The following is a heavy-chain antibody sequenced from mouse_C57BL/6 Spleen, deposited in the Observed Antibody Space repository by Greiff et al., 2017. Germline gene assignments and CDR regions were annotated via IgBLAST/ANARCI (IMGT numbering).Heavy chain of an antibody. CDR3: TRGEIYFAMDY. V-gene: IGHV1-15*01. J-gene: IGHJ4*01. CDR2: IDPETGGT. Sequence: QVHVKQSGAELVRPGASVTLSCKASGYTFTDYEMHWVKQTPVHGLEWIGAIDPETGGTAYNQKFKGKAILTADKSSSTAYMELRSLTSEDSAVYYCTRGEIYFAMDYWGQGTSVTVSS. CDR1: GYTFTDYE.